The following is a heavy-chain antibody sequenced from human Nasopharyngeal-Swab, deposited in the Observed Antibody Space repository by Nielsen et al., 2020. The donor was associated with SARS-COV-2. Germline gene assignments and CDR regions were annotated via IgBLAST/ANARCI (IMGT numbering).Heavy chain of an antibody. J-gene: IGHJ4*02. V-gene: IGHV3-21*01. CDR3: ARDPGRWVRGVYY. CDR2: ISSSSSYI. Sequence: LSLTCAASGFTFSSYSMNWVRQAPGKGLEWVSSISSSSSYIYYADSVKGRYTISRDNAKNSLYLQMNSLRAEDTAVYYCARDPGRWVRGVYYWGQGTLVTVSS. CDR1: GFTFSSYS. D-gene: IGHD3-10*01.